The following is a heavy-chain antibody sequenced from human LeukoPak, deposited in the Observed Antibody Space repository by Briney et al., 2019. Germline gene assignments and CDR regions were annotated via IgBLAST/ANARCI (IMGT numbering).Heavy chain of an antibody. J-gene: IGHJ6*03. CDR3: ARVVSGRPSYGYYYYYYMDV. Sequence: GGSLRLSCAASGFTFSSYSMNWVRQAPGKGLEWVSYISSSSSTIYYADSVKGRFTISRDNAKNSLYLQMNSLRAEDTAVYYCARVVSGRPSYGYYYYYYMDVWGKGTTVTVSS. CDR1: GFTFSSYS. D-gene: IGHD2-2*01. CDR2: ISSSSSTI. V-gene: IGHV3-48*01.